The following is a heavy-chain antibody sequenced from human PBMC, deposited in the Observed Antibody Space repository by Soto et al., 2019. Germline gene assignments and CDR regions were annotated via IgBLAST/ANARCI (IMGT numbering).Heavy chain of an antibody. D-gene: IGHD5-12*01. CDR3: AVPGRGDFDY. CDR2: VYHSGTT. J-gene: IGHJ4*02. V-gene: IGHV4-4*02. Sequence: SETLSLTCAVSGASIGTNNWCSWVRQPPGKGLEWIGEVYHSGTTNCNPSLKSRVTISIDKSKNQFSLTLTSMTAADTALYYCAVPGRGDFDYWSQGTLVTVPQ. CDR1: GASIGTNNW.